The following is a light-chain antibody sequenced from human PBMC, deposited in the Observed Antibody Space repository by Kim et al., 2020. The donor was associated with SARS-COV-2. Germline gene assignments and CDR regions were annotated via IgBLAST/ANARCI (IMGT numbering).Light chain of an antibody. CDR1: NIGSKN. CDR2: RDS. J-gene: IGLJ2*01. V-gene: IGLV3-9*01. Sequence: ELTQPLSVSVALGQTARITCGGNNIGSKNVHWYQQKPGQAPVLVIYRDSNRPSGIPERFSGSNSGNTATLTISRAQAGDEADYYCQVWDSSTAVFGGGT. CDR3: QVWDSSTAV.